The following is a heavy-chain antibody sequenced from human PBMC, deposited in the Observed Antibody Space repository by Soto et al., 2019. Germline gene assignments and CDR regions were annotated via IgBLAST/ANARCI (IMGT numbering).Heavy chain of an antibody. D-gene: IGHD1-26*01. CDR3: AQLHQFIVGGTDEGY. CDR2: ISSSSSTI. Sequence: EMQLVESGGGLVQPGGSLRLSCAASGFTFSSYSMNWVRQAPGKGLEWVSYISSSSSTIYYAYSVKGRCTISRDNEKNTRFLQMNNMRDEDTAMYYCAQLHQFIVGGTDEGYWGQGTLVRVSA. J-gene: IGHJ4*02. V-gene: IGHV3-48*02. CDR1: GFTFSSYS.